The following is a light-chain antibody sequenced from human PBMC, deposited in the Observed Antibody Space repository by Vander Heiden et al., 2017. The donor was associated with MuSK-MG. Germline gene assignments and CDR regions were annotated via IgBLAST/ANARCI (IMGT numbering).Light chain of an antibody. V-gene: IGLV2-8*01. Sequence: QSALTQPPSASGAPGPSVTISCTGTSTDVGSYNFVSWYQQRPANPPNLMIYEVNRRPSGVPDRFSGSKSGNTASPTASGLQAEDDADYYCSSVGAANNLVFGGGTKLTVL. CDR1: STDVGSYNF. CDR3: SSVGAANNLV. CDR2: EVN. J-gene: IGLJ2*01.